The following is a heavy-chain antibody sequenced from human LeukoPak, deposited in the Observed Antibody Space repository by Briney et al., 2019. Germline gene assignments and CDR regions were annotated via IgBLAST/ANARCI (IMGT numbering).Heavy chain of an antibody. Sequence: GASVRVSCKASGYTFTGYYMHWVRQAPGQGLEWMGWINPNSGGTNYAQKFQGRVTMTRDTSISTAYMELSRLRSDDTAVYYCAREYVDTAMVPTFDYWGQGTPVTVSS. J-gene: IGHJ4*02. V-gene: IGHV1-2*02. D-gene: IGHD5-18*01. CDR1: GYTFTGYY. CDR3: AREYVDTAMVPTFDY. CDR2: INPNSGGT.